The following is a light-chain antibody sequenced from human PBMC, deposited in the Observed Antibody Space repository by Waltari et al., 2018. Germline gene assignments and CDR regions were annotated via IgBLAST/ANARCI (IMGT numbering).Light chain of an antibody. CDR1: NSDVGAYNY. J-gene: IGLJ2*01. V-gene: IGLV2-11*01. CDR3: CSYAGRYTSV. Sequence: QSALTRPRSVSGSPGQSLTLSCTGTNSDVGAYNYVSWSQQRPGKPPKLVISDVDTRPSGVPDRFSGSKAGNTASLTISGLQADDEADYYCCSYAGRYTSVFGGGTKVTVL. CDR2: DVD.